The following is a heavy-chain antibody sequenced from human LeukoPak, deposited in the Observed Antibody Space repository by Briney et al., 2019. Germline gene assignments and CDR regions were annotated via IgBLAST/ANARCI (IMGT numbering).Heavy chain of an antibody. D-gene: IGHD5/OR15-5a*01. V-gene: IGHV4-4*09. Sequence: SETLSLTCTVSGGSISSYYWSWIRQPPGKGLEWIGYIFSSGSSNYNPSLKSRVTMSVDTSKHQFSLKLTSATAADSAVYYCARRLRQNLFDPWGHGTLVTVSS. CDR3: ARRLRQNLFDP. CDR2: IFSSGSS. J-gene: IGHJ5*02. CDR1: GGSISSYY.